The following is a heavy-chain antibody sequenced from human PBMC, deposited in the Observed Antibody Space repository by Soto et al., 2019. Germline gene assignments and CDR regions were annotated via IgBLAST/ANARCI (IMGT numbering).Heavy chain of an antibody. D-gene: IGHD3-3*02. CDR1: GVSMNNYY. V-gene: IGHV4-59*01. Sequence: SETLSLTCSVSGVSMNNYYWNWIRQPPGKGLEWVGYIYFNGRTHYNPSLKGRVTISEDSSKNQFFLKLSSVTAADTAVYYCVRGFVYSGFSSMGYFDSWGRGALVTVSS. CDR3: VRGFVYSGFSSMGYFDS. J-gene: IGHJ4*02. CDR2: IYFNGRT.